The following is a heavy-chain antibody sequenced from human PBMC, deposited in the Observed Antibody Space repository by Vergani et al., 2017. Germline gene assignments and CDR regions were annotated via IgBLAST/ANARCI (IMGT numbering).Heavy chain of an antibody. CDR2: IYYSGST. V-gene: IGHV4-31*03. Sequence: QVQLQESGPGLVKPSQTLSLTCTVSGGSISSGVYYWSWIRQPPGKGLEWVVYIYYSGSTYYNPSLKSRVTISVDTSKNQFSLKLSSVTAADTAVYYWARGSTSGESDYWGQGTLVTVSS. CDR1: GGSISSGVYY. D-gene: IGHD2-2*01. CDR3: ARGSTSGESDY. J-gene: IGHJ4*02.